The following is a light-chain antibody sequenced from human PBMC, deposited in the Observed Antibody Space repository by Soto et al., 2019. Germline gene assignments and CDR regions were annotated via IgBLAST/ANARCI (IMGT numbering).Light chain of an antibody. J-gene: IGKJ1*01. Sequence: HISQTTSSVSASVGDRFTLTCRASQGISSSLAWYQQKPGKAPKLLIYDASSLESGVPSRFSGSGSGTDFTLTISSLQPEDFATYYCQQFNSYPRTFGQGTKVDI. CDR1: QGISSS. CDR3: QQFNSYPRT. CDR2: DAS. V-gene: IGKV1-12*01.